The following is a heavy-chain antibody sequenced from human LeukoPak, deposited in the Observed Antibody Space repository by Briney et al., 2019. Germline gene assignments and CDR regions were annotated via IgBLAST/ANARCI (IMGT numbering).Heavy chain of an antibody. CDR2: INHSGST. D-gene: IGHD6-6*01. Sequence: SETLSLTCAVYGGSFSGYYWSWIRQPPGKGLEWIGEINHSGSTNYNPSLKSRVTISADTSKNQFSLKLSSVTAADTAVYYCARHEYSSSSGVDYWGQGTLVTVSS. CDR1: GGSFSGYY. CDR3: ARHEYSSSSGVDY. V-gene: IGHV4-34*01. J-gene: IGHJ4*02.